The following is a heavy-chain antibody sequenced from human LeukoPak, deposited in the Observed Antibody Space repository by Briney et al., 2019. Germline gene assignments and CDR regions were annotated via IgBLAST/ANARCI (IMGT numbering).Heavy chain of an antibody. CDR2: INHSGST. CDR1: GGSISSSSYY. Sequence: PSETLSLTCTVSGGSISSSSYYWSWIRQPPGKGLEWIGEINHSGSTNYNPSLKSRVTISVDTSKNQFSLKLSSVTAADTAVYYCASGLRAARPREDYWGQGTLVTVSS. CDR3: ASGLRAARPREDY. J-gene: IGHJ4*02. V-gene: IGHV4-39*07. D-gene: IGHD6-6*01.